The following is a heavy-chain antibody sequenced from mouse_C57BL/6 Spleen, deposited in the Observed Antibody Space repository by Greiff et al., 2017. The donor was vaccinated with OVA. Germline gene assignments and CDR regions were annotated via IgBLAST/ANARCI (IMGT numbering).Heavy chain of an antibody. D-gene: IGHD2-4*01. CDR2: INPSNGGT. J-gene: IGHJ3*01. CDR1: GYTFTSYW. V-gene: IGHV1-53*01. CDR3: ARNEYYDDYDGAWFAY. Sequence: VQLQQPGTELVKPGASVKLSCKASGYTFTSYWMHWVKQRPGQGLEWIGNINPSNGGTNYNEKFKSKATLTVDKSSSTAYMQLSSRTSEDSAVYYCARNEYYDDYDGAWFAYWGQGTLVTVSA.